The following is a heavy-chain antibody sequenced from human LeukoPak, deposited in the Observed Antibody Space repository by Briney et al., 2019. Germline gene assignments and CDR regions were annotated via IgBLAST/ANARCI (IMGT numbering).Heavy chain of an antibody. CDR1: GFTLDRYA. V-gene: IGHV3-9*01. D-gene: IGHD3-10*01. J-gene: IGHJ6*02. CDR3: TKDITPGGADV. CDR2: FSLDTDRI. Sequence: GGSLRLSCVASGFTLDRYAMHWVRQAPGKGLEWVAGFSLDTDRIDYADSVKGRFTVSIDDAKKTLYLQMNNLRTEDTALYFCTKDITPGGADVWGQGTTVTVSS.